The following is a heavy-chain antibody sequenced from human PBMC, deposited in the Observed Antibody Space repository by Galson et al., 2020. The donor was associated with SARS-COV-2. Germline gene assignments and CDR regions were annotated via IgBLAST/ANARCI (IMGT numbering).Heavy chain of an antibody. CDR3: ARGGSRPIMAFDYYYFYMDV. Sequence: SETLSLTCAVYGGSFSDYSWTWVRQPPGKGLEWIGEISHSGNTNYSPSLKGRVFMSVDTSKNQFSLKLKSVTAADTAVYFCARGGSRPIMAFDYYYFYMDVWGKGTTVTVSS. J-gene: IGHJ6*03. CDR1: GGSFSDYS. D-gene: IGHD3-10*01. CDR2: ISHSGNT. V-gene: IGHV4-34*01.